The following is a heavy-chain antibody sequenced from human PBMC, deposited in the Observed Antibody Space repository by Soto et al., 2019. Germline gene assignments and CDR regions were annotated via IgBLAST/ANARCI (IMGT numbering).Heavy chain of an antibody. CDR2: IWSDESNE. CDR3: ARERTFGDNKHNYMDV. D-gene: IGHD3-10*01. Sequence: QVQLVESGGGVVQPGRSLRLSCAASEFTFSRHGMHWVRQAPGKGLQWVGLIWSDESNEVYADSVKGRFTISRDNSKNIRWLQMNSLRAEDTAVYYCARERTFGDNKHNYMDVWGTGITVTVSS. CDR1: EFTFSRHG. J-gene: IGHJ6*03. V-gene: IGHV3-33*01.